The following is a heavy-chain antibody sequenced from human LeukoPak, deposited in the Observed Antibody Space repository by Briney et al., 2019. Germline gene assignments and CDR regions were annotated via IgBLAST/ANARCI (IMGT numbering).Heavy chain of an antibody. CDR3: ARGRGTAIGFDY. CDR2: IYHSGST. D-gene: IGHD5-18*01. V-gene: IGHV4-59*08. Sequence: SETLSLTCAVSGGSISSYYWSWIRQPPGKGLEWIGYIYHSGSTNYNPSLKSRVTISVDTSKNQFSLKLSSVTAADTAVYYCARGRGTAIGFDYWGQGTLVTVSS. J-gene: IGHJ4*02. CDR1: GGSISSYY.